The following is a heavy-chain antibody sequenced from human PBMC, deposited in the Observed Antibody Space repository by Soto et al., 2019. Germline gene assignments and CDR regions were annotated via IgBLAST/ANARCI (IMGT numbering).Heavy chain of an antibody. Sequence: XXSLRLSFAASGITLSSSWMTWVPQAPGKGLEWVANIKEDGSEKQYVDSVKGRFTVSRDNAKNSLFLQMDSLSADDTVVYYCARDPYDRGGYAAFDIWGQGTMVTVSS. J-gene: IGHJ3*02. CDR3: ARDPYDRGGYAAFDI. V-gene: IGHV3-7*04. D-gene: IGHD3-22*01. CDR1: GITLSSSW. CDR2: IKEDGSEK.